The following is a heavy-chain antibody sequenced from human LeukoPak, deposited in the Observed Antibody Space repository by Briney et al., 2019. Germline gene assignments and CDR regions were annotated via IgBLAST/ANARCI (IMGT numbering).Heavy chain of an antibody. V-gene: IGHV3-33*01. J-gene: IGHJ4*02. Sequence: GRSLRLSCAASGFTFSSYGMHWVRQAPGKGLEWMAVIWYDGSNKYYADSVKGRFTISRDNSKNTLYLQMNSLRAEDTAVYYCARDSGQLAFDYWGQGTLVTVSS. CDR2: IWYDGSNK. CDR3: ARDSGQLAFDY. CDR1: GFTFSSYG. D-gene: IGHD6-6*01.